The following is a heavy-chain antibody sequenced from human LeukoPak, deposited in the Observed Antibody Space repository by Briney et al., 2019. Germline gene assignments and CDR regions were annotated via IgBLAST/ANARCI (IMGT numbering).Heavy chain of an antibody. CDR3: ARYCSSSSCHDAFDI. CDR2: IKHDGSEK. V-gene: IGHV3-7*01. D-gene: IGHD2-2*01. CDR1: GFTFSNYW. Sequence: PGGSLRLSCAASGFTFSNYWMSWVRQAPGKGLEWVANIKHDGSEKYYVDSVKGRFTISRDNAKNSLYLQMNSLRAEDTAVYYCARYCSSSSCHDAFDIWGQGTMVTVPS. J-gene: IGHJ3*02.